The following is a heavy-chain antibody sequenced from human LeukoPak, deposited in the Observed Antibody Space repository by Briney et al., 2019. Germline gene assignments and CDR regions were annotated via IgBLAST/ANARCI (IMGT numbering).Heavy chain of an antibody. J-gene: IGHJ5*02. CDR3: GRTSGAP. CDR1: GSNFMTIW. CDR2: IYPNDSDI. D-gene: IGHD1-26*01. Sequence: GESLKISCKAPGSNFMTIWIGWVGKMHGKGLEWMGMIYPNDSDIRYSPSFQGQVTISADKSINTAYLQWSSLKASDSAMYYCGRTSGAPWGQGTLVTVSS. V-gene: IGHV5-51*01.